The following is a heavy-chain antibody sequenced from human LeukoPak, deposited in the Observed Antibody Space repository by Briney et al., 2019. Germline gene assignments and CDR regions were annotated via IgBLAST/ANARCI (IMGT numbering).Heavy chain of an antibody. Sequence: GGSLRLSCAASGFTFSSYSMNWVRQAPGKGLEWVSSISSSSSYIYYADSVKGRFTISRDNAKNSLYLQMNSLRAEDTAVYYCARGREEQWLAYFDYWGQGTLVTVS. V-gene: IGHV3-21*01. CDR2: ISSSSSYI. CDR1: GFTFSSYS. CDR3: ARGREEQWLAYFDY. D-gene: IGHD6-19*01. J-gene: IGHJ4*02.